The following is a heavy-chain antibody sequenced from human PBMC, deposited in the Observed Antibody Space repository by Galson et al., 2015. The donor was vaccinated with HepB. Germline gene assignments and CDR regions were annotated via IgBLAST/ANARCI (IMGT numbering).Heavy chain of an antibody. Sequence: SLRLSCAASGFTFSNYGMHWVRQAPGKGLEWAAVISYDGGNKYYADSVKGRFTISRDNSKNTLYLQMNSLRAEDTAVYYCAKDHYDFLTGYYHFDYWGQGTLVTVSS. CDR1: GFTFSNYG. CDR3: AKDHYDFLTGYYHFDY. V-gene: IGHV3-30*18. J-gene: IGHJ4*02. D-gene: IGHD3-9*01. CDR2: ISYDGGNK.